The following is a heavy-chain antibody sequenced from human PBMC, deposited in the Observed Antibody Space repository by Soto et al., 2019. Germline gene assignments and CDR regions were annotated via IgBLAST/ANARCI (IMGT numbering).Heavy chain of an antibody. J-gene: IGHJ6*02. CDR2: ISTYNGDT. CDR3: AREGVAPYYYYGMDV. CDR1: GYTFTRSG. D-gene: IGHD5-12*01. V-gene: IGHV1-18*01. Sequence: QVQLVQSGAEVKKPGASVKVSCKASGYTFTRSGISWVRQAPGQGLEWMGWISTYNGDTNYAQTFQGRVTMTTDTSXSTVHMEVRSPRSDDTAVYYCAREGVAPYYYYGMDVWGQGTPVTVSS.